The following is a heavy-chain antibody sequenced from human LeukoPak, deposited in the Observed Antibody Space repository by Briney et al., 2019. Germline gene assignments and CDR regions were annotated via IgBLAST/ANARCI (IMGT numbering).Heavy chain of an antibody. V-gene: IGHV1-69*13. CDR1: GGPFSSYA. J-gene: IGHJ5*02. Sequence: SVKVSCKASGGPFSSYAISWVRQAPGQGLEWMGGIIPIFGTANYAQKFQGRVTITADESTSTAYMELSSLRSEDTAVYYCARSIAAAGEGNGFDPWGQGTRVSVSS. CDR2: IIPIFGTA. D-gene: IGHD6-13*01. CDR3: ARSIAAAGEGNGFDP.